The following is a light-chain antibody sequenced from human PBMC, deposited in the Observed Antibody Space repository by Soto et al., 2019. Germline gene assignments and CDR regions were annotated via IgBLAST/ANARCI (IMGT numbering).Light chain of an antibody. V-gene: IGLV2-8*01. CDR1: SSDVGGYNY. CDR2: EVS. CDR3: SSYAGSKNLV. J-gene: IGLJ2*01. Sequence: QSALTQPPSASGSPGQSVTISCTGTSSDVGGYNYVSWYQQHPGKAPKLMIYEVSKRPSRVPDRFSGSKSGNTASLTVSGLQAEDEADYYCSSYAGSKNLVFGGGTKLTVL.